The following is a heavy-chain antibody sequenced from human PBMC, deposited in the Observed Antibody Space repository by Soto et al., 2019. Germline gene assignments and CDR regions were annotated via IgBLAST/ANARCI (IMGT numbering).Heavy chain of an antibody. D-gene: IGHD2-8*01. CDR3: ARDPGSMMVYAIPY. V-gene: IGHV4-30-4*01. CDR2: IYYSGST. CDR1: GGSISSGDYY. J-gene: IGHJ4*02. Sequence: TLSLTCTVSGGSISSGDYYWSWIRQPPGKGLEWIGYIYYSGSTYYNPSLKSRVTISVDTSKNQFSLKLSSVTAADTAVYYCARDPGSMMVYAIPYWGQGTLVTVSS.